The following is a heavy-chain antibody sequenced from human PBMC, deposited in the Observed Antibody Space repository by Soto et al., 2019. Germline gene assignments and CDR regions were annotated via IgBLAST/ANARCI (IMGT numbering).Heavy chain of an antibody. J-gene: IGHJ6*02. V-gene: IGHV3-13*01. CDR1: GFTFSSYD. CDR2: IGTAGDT. Sequence: GGSLRLSCAASGFTFSSYDMHWVGQATGKGLEWVSAIGTAGDTYYPGSVKGRFTISRENAKNSLYLQMNSLRAEDTAVYYCARWSGYYSNYYYGMDFWGQGTTITVSS. CDR3: ARWSGYYSNYYYGMDF. D-gene: IGHD3-3*01.